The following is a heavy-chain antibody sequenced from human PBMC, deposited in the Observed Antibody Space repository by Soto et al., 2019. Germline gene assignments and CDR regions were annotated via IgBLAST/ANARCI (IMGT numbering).Heavy chain of an antibody. CDR3: ARASKTYADYWKYYFDY. CDR1: GYTFTGYY. CDR2: INPNSGGT. D-gene: IGHD4-17*01. V-gene: IGHV1-2*04. J-gene: IGHJ4*01. Sequence: ASVKVSCKASGYTFTGYYMHWVRQAPGQGLEWMGWINPNSGGTNYAQKFQGWVTMTRDTSISTAYMELSRLRSDDTAVYYCARASKTYADYWKYYFDYWGHGTLVTSPQ.